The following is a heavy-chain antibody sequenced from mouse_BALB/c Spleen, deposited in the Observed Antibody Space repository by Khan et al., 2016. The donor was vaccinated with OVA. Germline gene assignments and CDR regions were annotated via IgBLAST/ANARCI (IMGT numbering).Heavy chain of an antibody. V-gene: IGHV5-17*02. D-gene: IGHD1-1*01. CDR3: ATYGWWD. CDR2: ISSGSSTI. CDR1: GFTFSSFG. J-gene: IGHJ1*01. Sequence: EVELVESGGGLVQPGGSRKPSCAASGFTFSSFGMHWVRQAPEKGLEWVAYISSGSSTIYYADTVKGRFTISRDNPKNTLFLQMTSLRSEDTAMYYCATYGWWDWGAGTTVTVSS.